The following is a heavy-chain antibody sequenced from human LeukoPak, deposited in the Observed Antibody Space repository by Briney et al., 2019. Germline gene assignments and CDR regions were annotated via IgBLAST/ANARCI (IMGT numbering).Heavy chain of an antibody. V-gene: IGHV3-23*01. CDR2: ISGSGGRT. CDR1: GFTFSNYA. Sequence: GGSLRLSCVASGFTFSNYAMSWVRQAPGKGLEWVSAISGSGGRTYDADSVKGRFTISRDNSKNTLYLQMNSLRAEDTAVYYCARDELGYWGQGTLVTVSS. D-gene: IGHD7-27*01. J-gene: IGHJ4*02. CDR3: ARDELGY.